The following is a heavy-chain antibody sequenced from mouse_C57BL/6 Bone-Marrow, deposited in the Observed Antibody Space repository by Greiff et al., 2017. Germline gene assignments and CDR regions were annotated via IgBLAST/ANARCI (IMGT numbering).Heavy chain of an antibody. CDR2: IDPCVSYT. D-gene: IGHD2-3*01. Sequence: QVQLQQSGAELVRPGTSVKLSCKASGYTFTSYWMHWVKQRPGQGLEWIGMIDPCVSYTNYNQKFKGKATLTVDTSSSTAYMQLSSLTSEDSAVYYCASRDGYYWFAYWGQGTPVTVSA. V-gene: IGHV1-59*01. J-gene: IGHJ3*01. CDR1: GYTFTSYW. CDR3: ASRDGYYWFAY.